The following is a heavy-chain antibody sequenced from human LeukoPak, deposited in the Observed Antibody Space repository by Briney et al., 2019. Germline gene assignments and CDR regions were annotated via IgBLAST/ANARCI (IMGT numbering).Heavy chain of an antibody. D-gene: IGHD3-10*01. J-gene: IGHJ4*02. CDR3: ARFGGFGELPKPFDY. CDR1: GGSFSGYY. CDR2: INHSGST. Sequence: SETLSLTCAVYGGSFSGYYWSWIRQPPGKGLEWIGEINHSGSTNYNPSLKSRVTISVDTSKNQFSLKLGSVTAADTAVYYCARFGGFGELPKPFDYWGQGTLVTVSS. V-gene: IGHV4-34*01.